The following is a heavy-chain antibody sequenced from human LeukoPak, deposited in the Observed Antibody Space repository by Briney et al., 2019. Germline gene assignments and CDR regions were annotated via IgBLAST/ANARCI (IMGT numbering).Heavy chain of an antibody. D-gene: IGHD3-3*01. Sequence: SETLSLTCAVYGGSFSGYYWSWIRQPPGKGLEWIGEINHSGSTNYNPSLKSRVTISVDTSKNQFSLKLSSVTAADTAVYYCARDAGSYDFWSGYSTPLGAFDIWGQGTMVTVSS. CDR1: GGSFSGYY. J-gene: IGHJ3*02. V-gene: IGHV4-34*01. CDR2: INHSGST. CDR3: ARDAGSYDFWSGYSTPLGAFDI.